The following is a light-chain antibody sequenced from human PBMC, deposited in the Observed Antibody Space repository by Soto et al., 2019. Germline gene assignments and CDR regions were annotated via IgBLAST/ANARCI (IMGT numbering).Light chain of an antibody. J-gene: IGKJ1*01. CDR3: QQAKSPGA. V-gene: IGKV1D-12*01. CDR1: QDIRSW. Sequence: DIQMTQSPSYVSASIGDRVTISCRASQDIRSWLAWYQQKPGKAPKLLIYAASSLQRGVPSRFSGSGSGTNFTLTISSLQAEDFATYYCQQAKSPGAFGQGTKVDIK. CDR2: AAS.